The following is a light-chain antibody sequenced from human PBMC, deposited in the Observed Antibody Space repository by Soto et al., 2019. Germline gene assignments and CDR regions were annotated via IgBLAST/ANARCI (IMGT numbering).Light chain of an antibody. J-gene: IGLJ1*01. CDR3: SLYTSSSTYV. V-gene: IGLV2-18*01. CDR1: SSELGSYNR. CDR2: EVR. Sequence: QSALTPPPYLSGSPGQSVTISCTGTSSELGSYNRVSWYQHHTGTAPKLMIYEVRNRPSGFHDRFSGSKSGNTASRTISGLQAEDEADYYCSLYTSSSTYVFGTGTKRTVL.